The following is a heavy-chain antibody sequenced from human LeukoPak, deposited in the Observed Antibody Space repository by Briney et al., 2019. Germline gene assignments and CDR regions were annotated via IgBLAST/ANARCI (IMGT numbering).Heavy chain of an antibody. Sequence: GGSLRLSCAASGFTFSSYWMHWVRQAPGKGLEWVAVISYDGSNKYYADSVKGRFTISRDNSKNTLYLQMNSLRAEDTAVYYCARGSDYSNYFDYWGQGTLVTVSS. CDR2: ISYDGSNK. V-gene: IGHV3-30-3*01. D-gene: IGHD4-11*01. CDR1: GFTFSSYW. CDR3: ARGSDYSNYFDY. J-gene: IGHJ4*02.